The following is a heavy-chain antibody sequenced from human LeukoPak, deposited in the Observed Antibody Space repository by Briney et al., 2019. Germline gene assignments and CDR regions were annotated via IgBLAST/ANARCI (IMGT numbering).Heavy chain of an antibody. J-gene: IGHJ4*02. V-gene: IGHV3-9*01. CDR2: ISWNSDFI. D-gene: IGHD3-10*01. CDR1: GFNFDDYT. Sequence: GGPLRLSCAASGFNFDDYTMHWVRQPPGKGLEWVSGISWNSDFIVYGDSVKGRFTISRDNAKNSLYLQMNSLRAEDTALYYCVKSHGAGRYYPLEYWGQGTLLTVSS. CDR3: VKSHGAGRYYPLEY.